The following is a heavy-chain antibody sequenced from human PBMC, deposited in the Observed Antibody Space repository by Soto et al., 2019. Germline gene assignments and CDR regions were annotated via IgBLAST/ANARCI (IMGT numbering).Heavy chain of an antibody. D-gene: IGHD6-19*01. Sequence: LRLSCAAYGFTFSNYGMHWVRQAPGKGLEWVAVISYDGSNKYYADSVKGRFTISRDNSKNTLYLQMSSLRAEDTAVYYCVKDGSSGWPYFYDMDVWGQGTTVTVSS. J-gene: IGHJ6*02. CDR3: VKDGSSGWPYFYDMDV. V-gene: IGHV3-30*18. CDR2: ISYDGSNK. CDR1: GFTFSNYG.